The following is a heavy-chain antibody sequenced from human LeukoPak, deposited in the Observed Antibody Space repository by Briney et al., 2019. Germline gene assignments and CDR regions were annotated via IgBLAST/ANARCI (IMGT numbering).Heavy chain of an antibody. CDR3: ARERGIAAAGTGGLFDY. Sequence: PGGPLRLSCAASGFTFSSYWMSWVRQAPGKGLEWVANIKQDGSEKYYVDSVKGRFTISRDNAKNSLCLQMNSLRAEDTAVYYCARERGIAAAGTGGLFDYWGQGTLVTVSS. J-gene: IGHJ4*02. V-gene: IGHV3-7*01. CDR2: IKQDGSEK. CDR1: GFTFSSYW. D-gene: IGHD6-13*01.